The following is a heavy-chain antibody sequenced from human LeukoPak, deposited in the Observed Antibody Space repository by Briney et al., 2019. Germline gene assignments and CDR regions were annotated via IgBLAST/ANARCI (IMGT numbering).Heavy chain of an antibody. CDR3: ARAAKSSRYDSSGYYSAFDY. J-gene: IGHJ4*02. V-gene: IGHV1-69*13. CDR2: IIPIFGTA. CDR1: GGTFSGYA. Sequence: ASVKVSCTASGGTFSGYAISWVRQAPGQGLEWMGGIIPIFGTANYAQKFQDRVTITADESTSTAYMELTSLRSEDTAVYYCARAAKSSRYDSSGYYSAFDYWGQGTLVTVSS. D-gene: IGHD3-22*01.